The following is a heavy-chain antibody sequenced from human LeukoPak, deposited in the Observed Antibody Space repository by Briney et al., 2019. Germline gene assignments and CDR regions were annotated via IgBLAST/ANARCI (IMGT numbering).Heavy chain of an antibody. CDR1: RGTFSSYA. CDR2: SSLSYCDT. J-gene: IGHJ4*02. D-gene: IGHD3-16*01. CDR3: GRGRAVWGIYCFDL. Sequence: SAVNVSCKASRGTFSSYAISWVRQAPGQGREGVGISSLSYCDTRYAQMFQGRVSMTRHSSTNTVYMELTSQRSEDTAVYYCGRGRAVWGIYCFDLWGQGTLVTVSS. V-gene: IGHV1-69*05.